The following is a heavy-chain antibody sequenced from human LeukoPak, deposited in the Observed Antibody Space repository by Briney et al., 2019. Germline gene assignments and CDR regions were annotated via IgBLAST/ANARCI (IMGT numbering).Heavy chain of an antibody. CDR2: ISGRTGRT. Sequence: PGGSLRLSCAASGFTFSSYGMSWVRQAPGKGLEWVSAISGRTGRTYYADSVRGRFTISRDNSESTVYLQMDSLRDEDTAVYYCAKCGNSGCHLIDYWGQGTLVTVSS. D-gene: IGHD5-12*01. J-gene: IGHJ4*02. CDR3: AKCGNSGCHLIDY. V-gene: IGHV3-23*01. CDR1: GFTFSSYG.